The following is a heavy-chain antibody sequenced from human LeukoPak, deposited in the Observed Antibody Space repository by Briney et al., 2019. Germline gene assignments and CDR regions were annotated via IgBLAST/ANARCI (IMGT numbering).Heavy chain of an antibody. Sequence: SETLSLTCAVYGGSFSGYYWSWIRQPPGKGLEWIGEINHSGSTNYSPSLKSRVTISVDTSKNQFSLKLSSVTAADTAVYYCARGPYYEYFQHWGQGTLVTVSS. D-gene: IGHD1-26*01. CDR3: ARGPYYEYFQH. J-gene: IGHJ1*01. V-gene: IGHV4-34*01. CDR1: GGSFSGYY. CDR2: INHSGST.